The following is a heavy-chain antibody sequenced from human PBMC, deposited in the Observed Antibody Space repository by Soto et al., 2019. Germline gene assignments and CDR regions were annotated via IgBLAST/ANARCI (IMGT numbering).Heavy chain of an antibody. D-gene: IGHD3-3*01. Sequence: EEQLVEAGGGFVQPGGSLTLSCAASGFSFTDHYMEWVRQAPGKGLEWVARSRNKAKGYTTDYAASVKGRFTISRDLSKNSLYLQMNSLKTEDTAVYYCSKLEGGWGQGTLVTVSS. CDR3: SKLEGG. J-gene: IGHJ4*02. V-gene: IGHV3-72*01. CDR2: SRNKAKGYTT. CDR1: GFSFTDHY.